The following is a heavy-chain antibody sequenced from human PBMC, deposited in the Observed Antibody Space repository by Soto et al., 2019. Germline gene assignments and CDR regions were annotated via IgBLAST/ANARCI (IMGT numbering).Heavy chain of an antibody. CDR3: ARDLGSIVVVTAMDY. CDR1: GYTFTSYG. CDR2: ISAYNGNT. D-gene: IGHD2-21*02. V-gene: IGHV1-18*04. J-gene: IGHJ4*02. Sequence: ASVKVSCKASGYTFTSYGISWVRQAPGQGLEWMGWISAYNGNTNYAQKLQGRVTMTTDTSTSTAYMELRSLRSDDTAVYYCARDLGSIVVVTAMDYWGQGTLVTVSS.